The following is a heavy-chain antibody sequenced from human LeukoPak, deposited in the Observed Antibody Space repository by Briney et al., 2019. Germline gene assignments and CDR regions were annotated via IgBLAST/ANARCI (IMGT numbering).Heavy chain of an antibody. V-gene: IGHV3-23*01. CDR1: GFTFSSYA. Sequence: PGGSLRLSCAASGFTFSSYAMRWVRQAPGKRLECVSRITGSGDNTYYADSVEGRFTISRDNSKNMVYLQMNSLRVEDTAIYYCAKGYSDSTFFYWGQGTQVSVSS. D-gene: IGHD5-12*01. J-gene: IGHJ4*02. CDR3: AKGYSDSTFFY. CDR2: ITGSGDNT.